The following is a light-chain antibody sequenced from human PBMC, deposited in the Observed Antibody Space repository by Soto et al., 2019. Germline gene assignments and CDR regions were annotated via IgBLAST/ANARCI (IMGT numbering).Light chain of an antibody. Sequence: EIVMTQSPATLSVVPGARAPLSCRASQSVSSHLAWFQQRPGQAPRLLIYDASNRATGIPARFSGRGSGTDFTLTISSLEPEDFALYYCQQCYNWPRTFGQGTKVDI. CDR1: QSVSSH. CDR3: QQCYNWPRT. V-gene: IGKV3-11*01. CDR2: DAS. J-gene: IGKJ1*01.